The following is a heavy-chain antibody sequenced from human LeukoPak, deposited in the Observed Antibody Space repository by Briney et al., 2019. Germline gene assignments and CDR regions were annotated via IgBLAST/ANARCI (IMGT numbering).Heavy chain of an antibody. CDR1: GFTFSSYE. CDR2: ISSSGSTI. CDR3: DCSNHYCYAHFDY. V-gene: IGHV3-48*03. Sequence: GGSLRLSCAASGFTFSSYEMNWVRQAPGKGLEWVSYISSSGSTIYYADSVKGRFTISRDNSKNTLYLQMNSLRAEDTAVYYCDCSNHYCYAHFDYWGQGTLVTVSS. D-gene: IGHD2-2*01. J-gene: IGHJ4*02.